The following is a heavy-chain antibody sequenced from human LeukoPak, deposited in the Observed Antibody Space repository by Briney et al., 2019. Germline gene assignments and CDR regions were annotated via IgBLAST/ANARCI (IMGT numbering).Heavy chain of an antibody. Sequence: PGGSLRLSCAASGFTFSSYWMSWVRQAPGKGLEWVANIKQDGSEKYFVDSVKGRFTISRDNAKNSLYLQMNSLRAEDTAVYYCAREAMAKRRAFDIWGQGTVVTVSS. V-gene: IGHV3-7*05. J-gene: IGHJ3*02. D-gene: IGHD2-8*01. CDR2: IKQDGSEK. CDR1: GFTFSSYW. CDR3: AREAMAKRRAFDI.